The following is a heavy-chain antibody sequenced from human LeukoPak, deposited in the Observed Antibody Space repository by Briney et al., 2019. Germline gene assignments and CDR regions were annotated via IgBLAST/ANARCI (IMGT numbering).Heavy chain of an antibody. CDR1: GFTFGDYA. V-gene: IGHV3-49*04. CDR2: TRSKTYGGTT. Sequence: GGSLRLSCTASGFTFGDYAMSWVRQAPGKGLERVGFTRSKTYGGTTDYAASMKGRFTISRDDSKSIAYLQMNSLKIEDTAVYYCVTEYFDRWGQGTLVTVSS. CDR3: VTEYFDR. J-gene: IGHJ4*02.